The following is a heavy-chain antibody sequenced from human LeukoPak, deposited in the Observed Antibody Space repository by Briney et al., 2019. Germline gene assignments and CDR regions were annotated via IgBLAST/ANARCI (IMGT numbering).Heavy chain of an antibody. Sequence: PGGSLRLSCAASGFTFSSYSMNWVRQAPGKGLEWVAVISYDGSNKYYADSVKGRFTISRDNSKNTLYLQMNSLRAEDTAVYYCAKEGTVAFGYWGQGTLVTVSS. CDR2: ISYDGSNK. V-gene: IGHV3-30*18. J-gene: IGHJ4*02. CDR1: GFTFSSYS. D-gene: IGHD4-23*01. CDR3: AKEGTVAFGY.